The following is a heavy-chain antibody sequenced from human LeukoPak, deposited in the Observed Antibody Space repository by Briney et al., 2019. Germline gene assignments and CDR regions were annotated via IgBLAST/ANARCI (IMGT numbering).Heavy chain of an antibody. CDR1: GYSFSNYW. Sequence: GESLKISCKGSGYSFSNYWIGWVRQMPGKGLEWMGIIYVGDSDTRYSPPFQGPVTISADKSITTAYLQWSSLKASDTAMYYCARQPTTGAYFDYWGQGTLVTVSS. D-gene: IGHD4-17*01. J-gene: IGHJ4*02. CDR2: IYVGDSDT. CDR3: ARQPTTGAYFDY. V-gene: IGHV5-51*01.